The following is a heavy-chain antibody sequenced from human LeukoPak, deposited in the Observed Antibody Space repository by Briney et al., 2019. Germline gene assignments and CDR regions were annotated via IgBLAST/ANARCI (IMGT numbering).Heavy chain of an antibody. J-gene: IGHJ5*02. Sequence: ASVEVSCKASGYTFTGYYMHWVRQAPGQGLEWMGWINPNSGGTNYAQKFQGRVTMTRDTSISTAYMELSRLRSDDTAVYYCAREATAKYCSSTSCYSRFDPWGQGTLVTVSS. D-gene: IGHD2-2*01. CDR2: INPNSGGT. CDR1: GYTFTGYY. CDR3: AREATAKYCSSTSCYSRFDP. V-gene: IGHV1-2*02.